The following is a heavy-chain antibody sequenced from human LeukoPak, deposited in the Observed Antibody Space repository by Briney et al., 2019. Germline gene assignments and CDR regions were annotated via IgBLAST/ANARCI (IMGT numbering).Heavy chain of an antibody. V-gene: IGHV3-23*01. Sequence: GGSLRLSCAASGFTFSSYAMSWVRQAPGKGLEWVSAISGSGGSTYYADSVKGRFTISRDNSKNTLYLQMNSLRAEDTAAYYCAKKADYDFWSGYSTLDYWGQGTLVTVSS. D-gene: IGHD3-3*01. J-gene: IGHJ4*02. CDR3: AKKADYDFWSGYSTLDY. CDR2: ISGSGGST. CDR1: GFTFSSYA.